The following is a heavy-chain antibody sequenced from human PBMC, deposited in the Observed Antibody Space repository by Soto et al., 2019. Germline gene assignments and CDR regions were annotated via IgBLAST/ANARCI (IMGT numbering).Heavy chain of an antibody. Sequence: ASVKVSCKASGYTFTSYAMHWVRQAPGQRLEWMGWINAGNGNTKYSQKFQGRVTITRDTSASTAYMELSSLRSEDTAVYYCARVRGYSGYGAYYYYGMDVWGQGTTVTVSS. D-gene: IGHD5-12*01. J-gene: IGHJ6*02. CDR3: ARVRGYSGYGAYYYYGMDV. CDR1: GYTFTSYA. CDR2: INAGNGNT. V-gene: IGHV1-3*01.